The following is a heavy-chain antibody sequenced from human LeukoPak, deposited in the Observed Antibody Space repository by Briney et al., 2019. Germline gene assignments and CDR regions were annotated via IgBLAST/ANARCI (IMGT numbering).Heavy chain of an antibody. D-gene: IGHD6-6*01. Sequence: PGGSLRLSCAASGFTFSSYSMNWVRQAPGKGLEWVSSISTTSRYIYYADSVRGRFTISRDNSNNALYLQMDSLRTEDTAVYYCANWIGSSSRDYWGQGTLVTVSS. V-gene: IGHV3-21*04. CDR1: GFTFSSYS. J-gene: IGHJ4*02. CDR3: ANWIGSSSRDY. CDR2: ISTTSRYI.